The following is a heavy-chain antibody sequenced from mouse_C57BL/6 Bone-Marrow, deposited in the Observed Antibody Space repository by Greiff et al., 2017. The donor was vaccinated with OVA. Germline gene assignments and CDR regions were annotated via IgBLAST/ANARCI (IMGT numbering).Heavy chain of an antibody. CDR3: AAELLRN. J-gene: IGHJ3*01. V-gene: IGHV1-15*01. CDR2: IDPETGGT. Sequence: QVQLQQPGAELVRPGASVTLSCKASGYTFTGYGMHWVKQTPVHGLEWIGAIDPETGGTAYNQKFKGKARLTADKSSSTAYMELRSLTSEDSAVYYGAAELLRNWGQGTLVTVSA. CDR1: GYTFTGYG.